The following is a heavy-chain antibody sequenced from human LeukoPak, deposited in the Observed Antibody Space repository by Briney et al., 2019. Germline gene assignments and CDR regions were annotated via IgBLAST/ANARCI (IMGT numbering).Heavy chain of an antibody. CDR1: GGSISSSSYY. CDR2: IYYSGST. D-gene: IGHD1-26*01. Sequence: SETLSLTCTVSGGSISSSSYYWGWIRQPPGKGLEWIGSIYYSGSTYYNPSLKSRVTISVDTSKNQFSLKLSSVTAADTAVYYCARRGGVVGAWYFDYWGQGTLVTVSS. CDR3: ARRGGVVGAWYFDY. V-gene: IGHV4-39*07. J-gene: IGHJ4*02.